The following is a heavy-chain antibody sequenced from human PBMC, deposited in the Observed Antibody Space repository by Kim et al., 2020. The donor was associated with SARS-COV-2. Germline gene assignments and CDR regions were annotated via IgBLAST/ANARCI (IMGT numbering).Heavy chain of an antibody. V-gene: IGHV4-59*08. Sequence: TNYNPSLKSRVTISVDTSKNQFSLKLSSVTAADTAVYYCARHSGGDVDYWGQGTLVTVSS. CDR2: T. D-gene: IGHD2-21*02. CDR3: ARHSGGDVDY. J-gene: IGHJ4*02.